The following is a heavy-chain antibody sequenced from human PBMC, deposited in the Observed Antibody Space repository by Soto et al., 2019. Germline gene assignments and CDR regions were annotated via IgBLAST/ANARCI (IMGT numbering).Heavy chain of an antibody. CDR3: SSILVGAPRQSGFDS. J-gene: IGHJ4*02. CDR1: GGSIKNGDYF. CDR2: VHSSGGT. D-gene: IGHD2-2*01. Sequence: SETLSLTCTVSGGSIKNGDYFWGWIRQPPGKGLEWIGSVHSSGGTYYNSSLNGRVTISIDTSNNHFSLNLISVTAADTAVYFCSSILVGAPRQSGFDSWGQGTLVTVSS. V-gene: IGHV4-39*02.